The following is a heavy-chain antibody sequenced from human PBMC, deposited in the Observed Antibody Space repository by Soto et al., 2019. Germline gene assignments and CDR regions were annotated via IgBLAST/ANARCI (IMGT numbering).Heavy chain of an antibody. D-gene: IGHD3-3*01. CDR3: ARMADYDFWSGYYPDYVMDV. J-gene: IGHJ6*02. V-gene: IGHV1-8*01. CDR2: MNPNSGNT. CDR1: GYTFTSYD. Sequence: ASVKVSCKASGYTFTSYDINWVRQATGQGLEWMGWMNPNSGNTGYAQKFQGRVTMTRNTSISTAYMELSSLRSEDTAVYYCARMADYDFWSGYYPDYVMDVWGQGITVTVSS.